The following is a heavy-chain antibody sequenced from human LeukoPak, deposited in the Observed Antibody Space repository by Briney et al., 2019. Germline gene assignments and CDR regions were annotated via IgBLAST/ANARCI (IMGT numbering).Heavy chain of an antibody. D-gene: IGHD3-9*01. J-gene: IGHJ4*02. CDR2: MNSNSGNT. CDR3: ARGLGRRHYDILTGYLYPFRYYFDY. Sequence: EASVTVSCTASGYTFTSYDINWVRQATGQGLEWMGWMNSNSGNTGYAHKFQGRVTMTTNTSISTAYMELSSLRSEDTAVYYCARGLGRRHYDILTGYLYPFRYYFDYWGQGTLVTVSS. V-gene: IGHV1-8*01. CDR1: GYTFTSYD.